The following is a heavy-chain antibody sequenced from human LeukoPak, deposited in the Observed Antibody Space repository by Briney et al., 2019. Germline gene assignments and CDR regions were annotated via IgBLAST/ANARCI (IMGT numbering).Heavy chain of an antibody. D-gene: IGHD3/OR15-3a*01. CDR2: NKKTGGT. CDR3: ARLRGLDWLVVEDNYYFYYMDV. V-gene: IGHV4-34*01. Sequence: SETPSPTRAAPGGSPRGYFWTRVPQSPRKGLGGVGGNKKTGGTRYNTSLGSRVTLSVDTSKNQFSLKLTSVTAADTAVYYCARLRGLDWLVVEDNYYFYYMDVWGKGTTVAVSS. J-gene: IGHJ6*03. CDR1: GGSPRGYF.